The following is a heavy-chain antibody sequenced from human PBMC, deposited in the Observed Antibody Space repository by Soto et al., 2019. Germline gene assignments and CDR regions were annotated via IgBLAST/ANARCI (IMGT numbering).Heavy chain of an antibody. J-gene: IGHJ3*02. D-gene: IGHD2-15*01. CDR3: ARGGSGGRSAFDI. Sequence: EVQLVESGGGLVQPGGSLRLSCAASGFTFSSYSMNWVRQAPGKGLEWVSYISSSSGTIYYADSVKGRFIISRDNAENSLYLEMNSLRDEDTAVYYCARGGSGGRSAFDIWGQGTMVTVSS. V-gene: IGHV3-48*02. CDR2: ISSSSGTI. CDR1: GFTFSSYS.